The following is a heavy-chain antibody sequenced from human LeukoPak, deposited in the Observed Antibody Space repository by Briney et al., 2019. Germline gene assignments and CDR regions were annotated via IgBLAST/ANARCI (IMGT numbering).Heavy chain of an antibody. CDR1: GYTFTSYV. Sequence: ASVKVSCKASGYTFTSYVISWVRQAPGQGREWMGWISAYNGNTNYAQKLQGRVTVTTDTSTSTAYMELRSLRSDDTAVYYCARDDHSWAQYYFDYWGQGTLVTVSS. CDR3: ARDDHSWAQYYFDY. D-gene: IGHD1-14*01. V-gene: IGHV1-18*04. CDR2: ISAYNGNT. J-gene: IGHJ4*02.